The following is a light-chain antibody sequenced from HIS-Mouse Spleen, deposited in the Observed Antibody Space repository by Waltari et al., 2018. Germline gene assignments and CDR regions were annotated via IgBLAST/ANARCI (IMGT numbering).Light chain of an antibody. V-gene: IGLV2-8*01. CDR2: EVS. CDR3: SSYAGSNNWV. J-gene: IGLJ2*01. CDR1: SSDVGGYNY. Sequence: QSALTQPPSASGSPGQSVTISCTGTSSDVGGYNYVSWYQQHPGKAPKRMIYEVSKRPSGVPDRFSGSKSGNTASPTVSGLQAEDEADYYCSSYAGSNNWVFGGGTKLTVL.